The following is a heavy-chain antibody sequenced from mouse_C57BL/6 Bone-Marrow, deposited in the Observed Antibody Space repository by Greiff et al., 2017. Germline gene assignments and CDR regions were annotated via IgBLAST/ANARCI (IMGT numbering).Heavy chain of an antibody. Sequence: QVQLQQPGAELVKPGASVTLSCKASGYTFTSYWMQWVKQRPGQGLEWIGEIDPSDSYTTYNQKFKGKATVAVDTSSSTAYMQLSSLTSEDSAVFYGVTAEATARYAYWGRGTLVTVSA. V-gene: IGHV1-50*01. CDR1: GYTFTSYW. J-gene: IGHJ3*01. CDR2: IDPSDSYT. D-gene: IGHD3-2*02. CDR3: VTAEATARYAY.